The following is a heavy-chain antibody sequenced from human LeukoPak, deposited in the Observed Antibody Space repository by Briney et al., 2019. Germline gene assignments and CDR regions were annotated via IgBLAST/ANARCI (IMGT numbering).Heavy chain of an antibody. CDR3: AGRGASDYGDYDWYFDL. J-gene: IGHJ2*01. D-gene: IGHD4-17*01. CDR1: GYTFTGYY. V-gene: IGHV1-2*02. Sequence: ASVRVSCKASGYTFTGYYMHWVRQAPGQGLEWVGWINPNSGGTNYAQKFQGRVTMTRDTSISTAYMELSRLRSDDTAVYYCAGRGASDYGDYDWYFDLWGRGTLVTVSS. CDR2: INPNSGGT.